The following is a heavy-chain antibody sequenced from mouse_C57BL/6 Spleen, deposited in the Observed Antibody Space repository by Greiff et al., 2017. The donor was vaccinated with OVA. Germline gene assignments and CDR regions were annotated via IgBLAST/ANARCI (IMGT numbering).Heavy chain of an antibody. CDR2: IYPGDGDT. J-gene: IGHJ1*03. Sequence: QVHVKQSGAELVKPGASVKISCKASGYAFSSYWMNWVKQRPGKGLEWIGQIYPGDGDTNYNGKFKGKATLTADKSSSTAYMQLSSLTSEDSAVYFCARFTTGVATRYFDVWGTGTTVTVSS. V-gene: IGHV1-80*01. CDR3: ARFTTGVATRYFDV. CDR1: GYAFSSYW. D-gene: IGHD1-1*01.